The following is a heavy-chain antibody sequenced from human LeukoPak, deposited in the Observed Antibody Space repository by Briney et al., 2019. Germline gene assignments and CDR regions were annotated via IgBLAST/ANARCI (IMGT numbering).Heavy chain of an antibody. CDR2: IYYSGRT. CDR3: ARHVEQWLTPFDY. CDR1: GGSINSYY. J-gene: IGHJ4*02. D-gene: IGHD6-19*01. Sequence: SETLSLTCTVSGGSINSYYWSWIRQSPGKGLEWIGYIYYSGRTNYNPSLKSRVTISVDTSKNQFSLKLSSVTAADTAVYYCARHVEQWLTPFDYWGQGTLVTVSS. V-gene: IGHV4-59*08.